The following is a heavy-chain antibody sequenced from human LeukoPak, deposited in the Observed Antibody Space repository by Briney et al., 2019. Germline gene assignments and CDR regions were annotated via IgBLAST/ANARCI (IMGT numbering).Heavy chain of an antibody. D-gene: IGHD3-16*01. Sequence: SETLSLTCTVSGGSISSYYWSWIRQPPGKGLEWIGYIYYSGSTNYNPSLKSRVTISVDTSKNQFSLKLSPVTAADTAVYYCARDLGNAFDIWGQGTMVTVSS. J-gene: IGHJ3*02. CDR1: GGSISSYY. CDR3: ARDLGNAFDI. V-gene: IGHV4-59*01. CDR2: IYYSGST.